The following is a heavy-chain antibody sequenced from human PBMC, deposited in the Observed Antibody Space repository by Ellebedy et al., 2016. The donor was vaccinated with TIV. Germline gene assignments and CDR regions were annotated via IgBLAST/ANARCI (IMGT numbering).Heavy chain of an antibody. CDR1: GFTFSIYD. CDR2: ISGSSAI. Sequence: GESLKISCAASGFTFSIYDMNWVRQAPRKGLEWVSDISGSSAIYYADSVKGRFTIPRDNAKNSLYLQMNSLRAEDTAVYYCARRPNVGGFDSWGQGTLVTVSS. D-gene: IGHD2-15*01. J-gene: IGHJ4*02. CDR3: ARRPNVGGFDS. V-gene: IGHV3-69-1*01.